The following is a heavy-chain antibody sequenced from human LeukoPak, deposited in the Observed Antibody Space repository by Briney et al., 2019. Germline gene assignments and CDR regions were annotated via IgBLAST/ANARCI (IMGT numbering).Heavy chain of an antibody. CDR2: IYYSGST. CDR3: ARVVLLWFGETQQYYFDY. D-gene: IGHD3-10*01. Sequence: PSETLSLTCTVSGGSISSSSYYWGWIRQPPGKGLEWIGSIYYSGSTYYNSSLKSRVTISVDASKNQFSLKLSSVTAADTAVYYCARVVLLWFGETQQYYFDYWGQGTLVTVSS. CDR1: GGSISSSSYY. J-gene: IGHJ4*02. V-gene: IGHV4-39*01.